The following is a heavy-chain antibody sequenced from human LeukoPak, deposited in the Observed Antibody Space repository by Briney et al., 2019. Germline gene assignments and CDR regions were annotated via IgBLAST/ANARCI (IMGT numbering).Heavy chain of an antibody. CDR1: GYTFTSHG. J-gene: IGHJ4*02. CDR2: ISAYNGNT. V-gene: IGHV1-18*01. Sequence: ASVKVSCKASGYTFTSHGISWVRQAPGQGLEWMGWISAYNGNTNYAQKLQGRVTMTTDTSTSTAYMELRSLRSDDTAVYYCARVLVGGPISPDGYWGQGTLVTVSS. CDR3: ARVLVGGPISPDGY. D-gene: IGHD4-23*01.